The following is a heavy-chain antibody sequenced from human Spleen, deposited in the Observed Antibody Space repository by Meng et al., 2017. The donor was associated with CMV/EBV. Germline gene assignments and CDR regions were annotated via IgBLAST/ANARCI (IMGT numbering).Heavy chain of an antibody. CDR3: ARTTTVTTDP. CDR2: VYYSGTT. V-gene: IGHV4-39*07. CDR1: GGSISSGTFF. J-gene: IGHJ5*02. D-gene: IGHD4-17*01. Sequence: GSLRLSCTVSGGSISSGTFFWGWIRQTPGKGLEWIGSVYYSGTTYHNPSLKSRVTMSVDTSKNQFSLLLRSVTAADTAVYYCARTTTVTTDPWGQGTLVTVSS.